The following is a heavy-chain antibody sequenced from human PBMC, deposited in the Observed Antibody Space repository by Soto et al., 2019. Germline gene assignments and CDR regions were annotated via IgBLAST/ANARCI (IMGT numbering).Heavy chain of an antibody. D-gene: IGHD2-15*01. J-gene: IGHJ4*02. V-gene: IGHV4-39*01. CDR3: ARCSGSKEEFDY. CDR1: GGSISSSSYY. CDR2: IYYSGST. Sequence: QLQLQESGPGLVKPSETLSLTCTVSGGSISSSSYYWGWIRQPPGKGLEWIGSIYYSGSTYYNPSLKSRVTISVDTSKNQFSLKLSSVTAADTAVYYCARCSGSKEEFDYWGQGTLVTVSS.